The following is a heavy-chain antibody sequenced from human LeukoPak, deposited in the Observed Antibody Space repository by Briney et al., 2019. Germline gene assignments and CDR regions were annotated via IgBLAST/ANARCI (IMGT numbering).Heavy chain of an antibody. CDR1: GYTFTSYA. D-gene: IGHD1-26*01. J-gene: IGHJ4*02. CDR3: ARSTPRSLYKWELLDY. V-gene: IGHV1-69*13. Sequence: SVKVSCKASGYTFTSYAISWVRQAPGQGLEWMGGIIPIFGTANYAQKFQGRVTITADESTSTAYMELSSLRSEDTAVYYCARSTPRSLYKWELLDYWGQGTLVTVSS. CDR2: IIPIFGTA.